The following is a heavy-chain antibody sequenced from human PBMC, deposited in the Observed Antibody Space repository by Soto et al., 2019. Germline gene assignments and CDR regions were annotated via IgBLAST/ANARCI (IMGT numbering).Heavy chain of an antibody. D-gene: IGHD1-26*01. J-gene: IGHJ4*02. Sequence: PGGSLILSWAASGFSFSTYLMNWVRQAPGKGLVWVSLINPDGRTTTYADSVKGRFTISRDDAKNTVYLQMSILRVEDTAMYYCARDLKGSPDYWGQGT. CDR1: GFSFSTYL. CDR2: INPDGRTT. V-gene: IGHV3-74*01. CDR3: ARDLKGSPDY.